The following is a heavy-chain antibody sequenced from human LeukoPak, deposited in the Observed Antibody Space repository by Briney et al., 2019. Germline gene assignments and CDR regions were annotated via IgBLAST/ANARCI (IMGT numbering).Heavy chain of an antibody. D-gene: IGHD3-22*01. Sequence: SETLSLTCTVSGGSISSYYWSWIRQPPGKGLEWIGYIYYSGSTNYNPSPKSRVTISVDTSKNQFSLKLSSVTAADTAVYYCARDLGDSSGYYLAFDYWGQGTLVTVSS. CDR2: IYYSGST. J-gene: IGHJ4*02. V-gene: IGHV4-59*01. CDR3: ARDLGDSSGYYLAFDY. CDR1: GGSISSYY.